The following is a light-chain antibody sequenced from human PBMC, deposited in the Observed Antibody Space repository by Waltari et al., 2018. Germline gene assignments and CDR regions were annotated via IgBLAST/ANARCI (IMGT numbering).Light chain of an antibody. CDR2: RNN. Sequence: QSVLTQPPSASGTPGQRVTIPSSGSSSTVGSNYVYWYQQVPGTAPKHLIHRNNQRPSGVPDRFSGSKSGTSASLAISGLRSEDEADYYCAAWDDSLSGWVLGGGTKLTVL. CDR3: AAWDDSLSGWV. V-gene: IGLV1-47*01. CDR1: SSTVGSNY. J-gene: IGLJ3*02.